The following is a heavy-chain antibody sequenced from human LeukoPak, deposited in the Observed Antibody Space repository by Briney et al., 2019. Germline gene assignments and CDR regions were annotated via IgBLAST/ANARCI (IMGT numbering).Heavy chain of an antibody. CDR3: ARVPHYYGSGSYSYQDAFDI. Sequence: SETLSLTCTVSGGSISSYYWSWIRQPAGKGLEWIGRIYTSGSTNYNPSLKSRVTMSVDTSKSQFSLKLSSVTAAGTAVYYCARVPHYYGSGSYSYQDAFDIWGQGTMVTVSS. D-gene: IGHD3-10*01. V-gene: IGHV4-4*07. J-gene: IGHJ3*02. CDR1: GGSISSYY. CDR2: IYTSGST.